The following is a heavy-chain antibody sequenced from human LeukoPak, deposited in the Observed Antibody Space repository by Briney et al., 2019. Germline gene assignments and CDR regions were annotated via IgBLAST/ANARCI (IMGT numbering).Heavy chain of an antibody. CDR2: IFRSGSTT. CDR3: AKDPYYYGSGSYYFDY. V-gene: IGHV3-23*01. J-gene: IGHJ4*02. CDR1: GFTFSSYA. D-gene: IGHD3-10*01. Sequence: GGSLRLSCAASGFTFSSYAMSWVRQAPGWGLEWVSAIFRSGSTTYYADSVKGRFTISRDNSKNTLYLQMNSLRAEDTAVYYCAKDPYYYGSGSYYFDYWGQGTLVTVSS.